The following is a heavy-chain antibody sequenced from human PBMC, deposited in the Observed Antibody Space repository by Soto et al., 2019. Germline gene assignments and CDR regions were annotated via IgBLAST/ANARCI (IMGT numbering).Heavy chain of an antibody. CDR2: IIPIFGTA. Sequence: QVQLVQSGAEVKKPGSSVKVTCKASGGTFSSYAISWVRQAPGQGLEWMGGIIPIFGTANYAQKFQGRVRITADESTSTADIELSSLRSEDTAVYYCASSVAKYYCYGMDVWGQGTTVTVSS. V-gene: IGHV1-69*12. D-gene: IGHD5-12*01. J-gene: IGHJ6*02. CDR1: GGTFSSYA. CDR3: ASSVAKYYCYGMDV.